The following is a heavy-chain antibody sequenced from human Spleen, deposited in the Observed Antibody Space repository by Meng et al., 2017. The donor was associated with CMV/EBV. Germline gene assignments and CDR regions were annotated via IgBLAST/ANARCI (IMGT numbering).Heavy chain of an antibody. D-gene: IGHD6-6*01. V-gene: IGHV1-69*05. Sequence: ASLGTFRSSAISWVRQAPGQGLEWMGGIIPIFGTANYAQKFQGRVTITTDESTSTAYMELSSLRSEDTAVYYCASYSSSSTHWYFDLWGRGTLVTVSS. CDR3: ASYSSSSTHWYFDL. CDR2: IIPIFGTA. J-gene: IGHJ2*01. CDR1: LGTFRSSA.